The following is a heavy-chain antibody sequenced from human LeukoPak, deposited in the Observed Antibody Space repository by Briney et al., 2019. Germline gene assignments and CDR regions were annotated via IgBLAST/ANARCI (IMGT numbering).Heavy chain of an antibody. V-gene: IGHV3-15*01. CDR3: TTDRFFGVVLFDY. D-gene: IGHD3-3*01. Sequence: GGSLRLSCAASGFTFSNAWMSWVRQAPGKGLEWVGRIKSKTDGGTTDYAAPVKGRFTISRDDSKNTLYLQMNSLKTEDTAVYYCTTDRFFGVVLFDYWGQGTLVTVSS. J-gene: IGHJ4*02. CDR1: GFTFSNAW. CDR2: IKSKTDGGTT.